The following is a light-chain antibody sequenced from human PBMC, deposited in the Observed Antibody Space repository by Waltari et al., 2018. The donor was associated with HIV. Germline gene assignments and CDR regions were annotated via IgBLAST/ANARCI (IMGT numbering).Light chain of an antibody. CDR2: SNK. CDR1: SSNIGSKT. V-gene: IGLV1-44*01. Sequence: QSVLTQPPSASGAPGQSVIISCSGSSSNIGSKTVNWYRQLPGTAPKLLIYSNKQRPSGVPDRVSGSKSGTSASLAISGLQSGDEADYYCAAWEDSLNGPNYVFGSGTTVTVL. CDR3: AAWEDSLNGPNYV. J-gene: IGLJ1*01.